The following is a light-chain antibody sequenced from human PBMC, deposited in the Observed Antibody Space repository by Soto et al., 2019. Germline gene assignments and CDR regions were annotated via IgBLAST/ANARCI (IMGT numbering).Light chain of an antibody. CDR2: DTS. V-gene: IGLV7-46*01. J-gene: IGLJ2*01. CDR1: TGAVTSGHY. Sequence: QAVVTQEPSLTVSPGGTVNLTCGSSTGAVTSGHYPYWFQQRPGQAPRTLISDTSNRHSWTPARFSGSLLGGKAALTLSGAQPEDEADYYCLLSFSGVEVFGGGTKLTVL. CDR3: LLSFSGVEV.